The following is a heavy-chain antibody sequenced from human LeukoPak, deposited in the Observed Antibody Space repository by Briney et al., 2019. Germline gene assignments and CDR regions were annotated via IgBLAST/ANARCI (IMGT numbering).Heavy chain of an antibody. V-gene: IGHV4-59*01. J-gene: IGHJ4*02. CDR2: IYYSGST. CDR3: ARAVEYYYDSSGYYSYYFDY. Sequence: PSETLSLTCTVSGGSISSYYWSWIRQPPGKGLEWVGYIYYSGSTNYNPSLKSRVTISVDTSKNQFSLKLYSVTAADTAVYYRARAVEYYYDSSGYYSYYFDYWGQGTLVTVSS. CDR1: GGSISSYY. D-gene: IGHD3-22*01.